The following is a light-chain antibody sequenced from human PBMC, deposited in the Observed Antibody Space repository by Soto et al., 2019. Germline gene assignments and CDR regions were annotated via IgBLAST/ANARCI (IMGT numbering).Light chain of an antibody. CDR2: GAS. J-gene: IGKJ4*01. CDR1: QSVRSSH. CDR3: QQYRSSPLT. V-gene: IGKV3-20*01. Sequence: EVVLTQSPGTLSLSPGERATLSCRASQSVRSSHLAWYQQKPGQAPRLLIYGASSRATGIPDRFSGSGSGTDFTLTISRLEPEDFGVYHCQQYRSSPLTFGGGTKVEIK.